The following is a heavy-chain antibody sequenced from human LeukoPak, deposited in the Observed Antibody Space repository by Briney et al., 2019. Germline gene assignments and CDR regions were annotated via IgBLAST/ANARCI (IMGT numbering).Heavy chain of an antibody. CDR3: AAPPPVYYDSSGYYGGIDY. V-gene: IGHV3-23*01. Sequence: GGSLRLSCAASGFTFRNYGMHWVRQAPGKGLEWVSAISGSGGSTYYADSVKGRFTISRDNSKNTLYLQMNSLRAEDTAVYYCAAPPPVYYDSSGYYGGIDYWGQGTLVTVSS. J-gene: IGHJ4*02. CDR2: ISGSGGST. D-gene: IGHD3-22*01. CDR1: GFTFRNYG.